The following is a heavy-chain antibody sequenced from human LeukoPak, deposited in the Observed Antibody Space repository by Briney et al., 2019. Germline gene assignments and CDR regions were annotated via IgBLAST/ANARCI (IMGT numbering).Heavy chain of an antibody. CDR1: GFTFSIYT. CDR3: ARDLAWGGY. D-gene: IGHD7-27*01. V-gene: IGHV3-21*01. J-gene: IGHJ4*02. CDR2: ITSSSSSM. Sequence: GGSLRLSCVASGFTFSIYTMSWVRRAPGKGLEWVSSITSSSSSMYSADSVKGRLTISRDNAKNSLYLQMNSLRAEDTAVYYCARDLAWGGYWGQGTLVTVSS.